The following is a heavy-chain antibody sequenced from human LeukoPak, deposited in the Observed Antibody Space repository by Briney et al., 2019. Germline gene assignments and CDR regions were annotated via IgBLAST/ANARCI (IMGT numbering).Heavy chain of an antibody. J-gene: IGHJ4*02. Sequence: PGGSLRLSCAASGFTFSSYAMHWVRQAPGKGLEWVSSISSSSSYIYYADSVKGRFTISRDNAKNSLYLQVNSLRAEDTAVYYCARGPLRFLEWFDYFDYWGQGTLVTVSS. CDR1: GFTFSSYA. CDR2: ISSSSSYI. CDR3: ARGPLRFLEWFDYFDY. V-gene: IGHV3-21*01. D-gene: IGHD3-3*01.